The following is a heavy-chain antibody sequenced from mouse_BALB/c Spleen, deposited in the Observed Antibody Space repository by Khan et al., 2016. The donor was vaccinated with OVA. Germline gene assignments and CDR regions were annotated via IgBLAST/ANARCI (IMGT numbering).Heavy chain of an antibody. Sequence: QVQLKESGPGLVAPSQSLSITCTVSGFSLTSYGVSWVRQPPGKGLEWLGVIWGDGNTNYHSALISRLSISKDNSKSQVFLKLNSLQPDATDTYYRVKRGYSGYGNAWFSSWGQGTLVTVSA. CDR1: GFSLTSYG. J-gene: IGHJ3*01. D-gene: IGHD3-1*01. V-gene: IGHV2-3*01. CDR3: VKRGYSGYGNAWFSS. CDR2: IWGDGNT.